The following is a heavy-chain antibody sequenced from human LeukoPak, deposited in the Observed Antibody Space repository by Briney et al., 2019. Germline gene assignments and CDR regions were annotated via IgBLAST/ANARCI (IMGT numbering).Heavy chain of an antibody. CDR3: ARGGFRDAFDI. J-gene: IGHJ3*02. CDR1: GFTFSSYW. V-gene: IGHV3-7*01. CDR2: IKQDGSEK. D-gene: IGHD2-15*01. Sequence: PGGSLRLSCVASGFTFSSYWMSWVRQAPGKGLEWVANIKQDGSEKYYVDSVKGRFTISRDNAKNSLYLQMNSLRAEDTAVYYCARGGFRDAFDIWGQGTMVTVSS.